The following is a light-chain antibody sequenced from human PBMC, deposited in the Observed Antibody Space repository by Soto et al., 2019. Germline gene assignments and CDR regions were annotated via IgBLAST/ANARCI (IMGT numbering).Light chain of an antibody. CDR2: EGS. Sequence: QSVLTQPASVSGSPGQSITTSCTGVSSDVGSYSLVSWYQQYPGKAPKLIIFEGSKRPSGISNRFSASKSVSTASLTISGLQAEDEAEYYCCSYAGSSTYVFGTGTKVTVL. CDR1: SSDVGSYSL. V-gene: IGLV2-23*01. CDR3: CSYAGSSTYV. J-gene: IGLJ1*01.